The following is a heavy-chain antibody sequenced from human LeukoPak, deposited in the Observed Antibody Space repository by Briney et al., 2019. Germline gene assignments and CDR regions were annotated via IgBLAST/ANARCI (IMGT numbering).Heavy chain of an antibody. Sequence: ASVKVSCKASGGTFSGYAISWVRQAPGQGLEWMGGIIPIFGTANYAQKFQGRVTITTDESTSTAYMELSSLRSEDTAVYYCARRYSGYENYYYMDVWGKGTTVTVSS. CDR1: GGTFSGYA. J-gene: IGHJ6*03. D-gene: IGHD5-12*01. CDR3: ARRYSGYENYYYMDV. V-gene: IGHV1-69*05. CDR2: IIPIFGTA.